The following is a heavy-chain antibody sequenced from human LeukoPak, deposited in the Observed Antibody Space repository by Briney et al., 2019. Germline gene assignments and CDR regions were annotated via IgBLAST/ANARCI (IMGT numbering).Heavy chain of an antibody. CDR3: ERDGGSSSGHEAFDI. J-gene: IGHJ3*02. CDR2: TYYRSKWYN. Sequence: SQTLSLTCAISGDSVSSNSAAWNWIRQSPSRGLEWLGRTYYRSKWYNDYAVSVKSRININPDTSKNQFSLQLNSVTPEDTALYFCERDGGSSSGHEAFDIWGQGTMVTVSS. CDR1: GDSVSSNSAA. V-gene: IGHV6-1*01. D-gene: IGHD6-13*01.